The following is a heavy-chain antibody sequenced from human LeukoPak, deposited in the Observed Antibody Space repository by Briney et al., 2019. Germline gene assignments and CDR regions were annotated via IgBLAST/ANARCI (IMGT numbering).Heavy chain of an antibody. CDR3: TRVGCSSGFFEF. J-gene: IGHJ4*02. Sequence: GGSLRLSCATSQFTFSAYGMHWVRRAPGKGLEWLASIWYDGTHEYYADSVKGRFIISRDNSRDTLYLHMHSLRAEDTAVYYCTRVGCSSGFFEFWGQGTLVTVSS. CDR1: QFTFSAYG. D-gene: IGHD6-25*01. CDR2: IWYDGTHE. V-gene: IGHV3-33*01.